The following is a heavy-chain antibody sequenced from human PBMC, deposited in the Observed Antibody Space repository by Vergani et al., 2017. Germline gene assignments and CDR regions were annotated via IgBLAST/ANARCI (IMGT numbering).Heavy chain of an antibody. Sequence: QVQLQESGPGLVKPSETLSLTCSVSGYSISRGYYWGWIRQPPGKGLEWIATVFHSGSAYYNPSLRRRVTISVETSKNQFSLRLTTLTAADTAVYYCATRGGPFDIWCQGTLVTVAS. V-gene: IGHV4-38-2*02. J-gene: IGHJ4*02. CDR2: VFHSGSA. CDR3: ATRGGPFDI. CDR1: GYSISRGYY.